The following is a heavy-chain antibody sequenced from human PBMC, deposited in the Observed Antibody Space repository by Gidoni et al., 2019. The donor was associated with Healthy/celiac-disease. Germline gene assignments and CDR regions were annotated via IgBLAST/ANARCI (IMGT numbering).Heavy chain of an antibody. CDR3: AKDMPGSGSYYSWFDP. Sequence: ESGGGVVQPGRSLRLSCAASGFTFSSYGMHWVRQAPGKGLEWVAVISYDGSNKYYADSVKGRFTISRDNSKNTLYLQMNSLRAEDTAVYYCAKDMPGSGSYYSWFDPWGQGTLVTVSS. CDR2: ISYDGSNK. CDR1: GFTFSSYG. J-gene: IGHJ5*02. V-gene: IGHV3-30*18. D-gene: IGHD3-10*01.